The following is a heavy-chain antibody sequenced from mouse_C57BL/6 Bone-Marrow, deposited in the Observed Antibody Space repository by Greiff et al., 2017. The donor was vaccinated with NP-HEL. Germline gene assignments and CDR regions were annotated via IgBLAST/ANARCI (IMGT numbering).Heavy chain of an antibody. J-gene: IGHJ2*01. CDR2: IYPGSGST. CDR1: GYTFTNYW. V-gene: IGHV1-55*01. D-gene: IGHD1-1*02. Sequence: QVQLQQPGAELVKPGASVKISCKASGYTFTNYWITWVKQRPGQGLEWIGDIYPGSGSTNYNQKFKGKATLTVDTSSSTAYMQLRSLTSEDSAVYYCERGGNSFDYWGQGTTLTVSS. CDR3: ERGGNSFDY.